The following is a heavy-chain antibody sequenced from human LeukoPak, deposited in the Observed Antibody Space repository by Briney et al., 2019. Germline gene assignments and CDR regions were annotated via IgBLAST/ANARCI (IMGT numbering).Heavy chain of an antibody. CDR1: GYTFTGYY. Sequence: ASVKVSCKASGYTFTGYYMHWVRQAPGQGLEWMGWINPNSGGTNYAQKFQGRVTITRDTSISTAYMELSRLRSEDTAIYYCARDPYNGGYGDSYYYYMDVWGKGTTVTISS. D-gene: IGHD1-26*01. CDR3: ARDPYNGGYGDSYYYYMDV. J-gene: IGHJ6*03. V-gene: IGHV1-2*02. CDR2: INPNSGGT.